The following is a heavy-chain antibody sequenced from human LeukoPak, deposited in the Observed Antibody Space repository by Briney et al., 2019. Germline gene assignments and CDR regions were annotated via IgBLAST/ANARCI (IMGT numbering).Heavy chain of an antibody. J-gene: IGHJ4*02. V-gene: IGHV1-69*04. Sequence: HRASVTVSCKASGGTFSSYAISWVGQAPGQGLEWMGRVIPILGIANYAQKFQGRVPITADKSTSTAYMELSSLRSEDTAVYYCARDDPGSAFDYWGQGTLVTVSS. CDR2: VIPILGIA. D-gene: IGHD7-27*01. CDR3: ARDDPGSAFDY. CDR1: GGTFSSYA.